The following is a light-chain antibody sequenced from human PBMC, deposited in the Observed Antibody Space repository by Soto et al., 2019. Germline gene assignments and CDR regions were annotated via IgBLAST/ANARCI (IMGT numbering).Light chain of an antibody. V-gene: IGLV2-14*01. CDR1: SSDVGGYNY. CDR3: SSYTGTSTVV. CDR2: EVT. Sequence: QSVLTQPASVSGSPGQSITISCTGTSSDVGGYNYVSWYQQHPGKAPKLIIFEVTNRPSGVSNRFSGSKSGSTASLTISGLQTEDEADYYCSSYTGTSTVVFGGGTQLTVL. J-gene: IGLJ2*01.